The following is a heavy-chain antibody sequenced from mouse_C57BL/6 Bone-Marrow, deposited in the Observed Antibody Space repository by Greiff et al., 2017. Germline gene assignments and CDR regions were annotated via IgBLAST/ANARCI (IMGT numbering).Heavy chain of an antibody. CDR1: GYTFTSYG. D-gene: IGHD1-1*01. CDR2: IYPRSGIT. CDR3: ATFTTVGDY. J-gene: IGHJ2*01. V-gene: IGHV1-81*01. Sequence: VQRVESGAELARPGASVKLSCKASGYTFTSYGISWVKQRTGQGLEWIGEIYPRSGITYYNEKFKGKATLTADKSSSTAYMELRSLTSEDSAVYFCATFTTVGDYWGQGTTLTVSS.